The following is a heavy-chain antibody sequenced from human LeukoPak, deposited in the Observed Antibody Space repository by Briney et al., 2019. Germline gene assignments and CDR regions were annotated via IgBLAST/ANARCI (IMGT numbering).Heavy chain of an antibody. CDR3: TNLTLTKGGFDY. J-gene: IGHJ4*02. Sequence: GGSLRLSCAASGFTFSNAWMSWVRQAPGKGLEWVGRIKSKTDGGTTDYAAPVKGRFTISRDDSKNTLYLQMNSLKTEDTAVYYCTNLTLTKGGFDYWGQGTLVTVSS. CDR1: GFTFSNAW. CDR2: IKSKTDGGTT. V-gene: IGHV3-15*01. D-gene: IGHD3-22*01.